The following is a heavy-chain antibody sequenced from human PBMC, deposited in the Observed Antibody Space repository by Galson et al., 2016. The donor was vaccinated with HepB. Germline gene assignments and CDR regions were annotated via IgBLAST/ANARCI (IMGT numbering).Heavy chain of an antibody. CDR2: IYYSGST. CDR3: ARAPSYSHNSGPAPTLDY. J-gene: IGHJ4*02. Sequence: LSLPCTVSGGSISSTAYYWSWIRQHPGKGLEWIGYIYYSGSTYYNPSLKSRVTISLDTSKNQFSLNLSSVTAADTAIYYCARAPSYSHNSGPAPTLDYWGQGTVVTVSS. V-gene: IGHV4-31*03. D-gene: IGHD3-22*01. CDR1: GGSISSTAYY.